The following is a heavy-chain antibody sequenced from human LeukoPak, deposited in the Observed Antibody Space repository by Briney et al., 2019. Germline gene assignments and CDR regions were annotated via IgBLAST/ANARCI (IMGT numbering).Heavy chain of an antibody. CDR2: FPGSGSTT. J-gene: IGHJ4*02. CDR1: GFTFSRYE. CDR3: VRENYGYFDY. Sequence: GGSLRLSCAASGFTFSRYEMNWVRQAPGRGLEGISYFPGSGSTTYCADSVGGRFPISRDNAKNSLYLQMNSLRAEDTAIYYCVRENYGYFDYWGPGSLVTVSS. D-gene: IGHD3-16*01. V-gene: IGHV3-48*03.